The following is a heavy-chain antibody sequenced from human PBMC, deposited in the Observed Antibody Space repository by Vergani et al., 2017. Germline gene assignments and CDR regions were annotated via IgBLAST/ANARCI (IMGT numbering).Heavy chain of an antibody. D-gene: IGHD3-22*01. CDR2: ISSSSSTI. CDR1: GFTFSTYS. CDR3: ARINYYDSSGYSLTRWRNWFDP. Sequence: EVQLVESGGGLVQPGGSLRLSCAASGFTFSTYSMNWVRQAPGKGLEWVSYISSSSSTIYYADSVKGRFSISRDNAKNSLYLQMNSLRADDTAVYYCARINYYDSSGYSLTRWRNWFDPWGQGTLVTVSS. V-gene: IGHV3-48*04. J-gene: IGHJ5*02.